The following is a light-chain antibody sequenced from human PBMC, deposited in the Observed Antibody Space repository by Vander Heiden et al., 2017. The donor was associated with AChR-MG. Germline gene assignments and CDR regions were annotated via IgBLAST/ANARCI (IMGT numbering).Light chain of an antibody. J-gene: IGKJ2*01. Sequence: EVVLTQSPGTLSLSPGERATLSCRASQSISTAYLAWYQQKPGQAPRLLIYGTSIRATGIPDRFSGSGSGTDFTLTISNLEPEDFAVYYCQQFGGSVRFTFGQGNKLEIK. CDR2: GTS. CDR1: QSISTAY. V-gene: IGKV3-20*01. CDR3: QQFGGSVRFT.